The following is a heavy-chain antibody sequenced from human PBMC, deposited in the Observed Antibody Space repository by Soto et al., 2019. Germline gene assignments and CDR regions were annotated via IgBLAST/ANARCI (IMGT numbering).Heavy chain of an antibody. CDR2: TRYGGST. J-gene: IGHJ3*02. CDR1: GGSFSSYF. D-gene: IGHD3-16*01. CDR3: ARHDTRGGAFDI. Sequence: QVQLQESGPGPVKPSETLSLTCTVSGGSFSSYFWSWIRQPPGKGLEWIGYTRYGGSTTYNPSLKSRVTMSIDTSKNQFSLNLSSVTAADTALYYCARHDTRGGAFDIWGQGTMVTVSS. V-gene: IGHV4-59*08.